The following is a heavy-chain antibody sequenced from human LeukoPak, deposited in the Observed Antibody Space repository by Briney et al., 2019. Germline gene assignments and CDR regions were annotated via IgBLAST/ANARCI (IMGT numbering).Heavy chain of an antibody. Sequence: SETLSLTCTVSGGSISSYYWSWIRQPPGKGLEWIGYIYYSGSTNYNPSLKSRVTISVDTSKNKFSLKLSSVTAADTAVYYCARGRRTLYYASSGYEYFQHWGQGTLVTVSS. CDR2: IYYSGST. J-gene: IGHJ1*01. D-gene: IGHD3-22*01. CDR1: GGSISSYY. V-gene: IGHV4-59*01. CDR3: ARGRRTLYYASSGYEYFQH.